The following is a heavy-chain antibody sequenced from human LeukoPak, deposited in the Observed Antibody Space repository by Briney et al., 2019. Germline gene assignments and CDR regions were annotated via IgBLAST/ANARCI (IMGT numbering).Heavy chain of an antibody. Sequence: GGSLRLSCAASGFTFSSYAMSWVRQAPGKGLEWVSAISGSGGSTYYADSGKGLFAISRDNTKNTLYLQMNSLRAEETAVYYCAKQPFYCSSTSCSAFFDYWGQGTLVTVSS. CDR2: ISGSGGST. V-gene: IGHV3-23*01. CDR1: GFTFSSYA. CDR3: AKQPFYCSSTSCSAFFDY. J-gene: IGHJ4*02. D-gene: IGHD2-2*01.